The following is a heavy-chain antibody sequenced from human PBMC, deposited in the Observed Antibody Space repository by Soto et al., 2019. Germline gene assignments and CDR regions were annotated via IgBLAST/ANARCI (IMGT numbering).Heavy chain of an antibody. CDR1: GFPFSSYG. D-gene: IGHD6-13*01. J-gene: IGHJ4*02. Sequence: QVELVESGGGVVQPGRSLRLSCAASGFPFSSYGMHWVRQAPGKGLEGVAVISYDGSNQYYADSVKGRFTISRDNSKNPLYLEVNSLRPEDTAVYFCAKSRMGSSWYEGDSWGQGTLVTVSS. CDR2: ISYDGSNQ. CDR3: AKSRMGSSWYEGDS. V-gene: IGHV3-30*18.